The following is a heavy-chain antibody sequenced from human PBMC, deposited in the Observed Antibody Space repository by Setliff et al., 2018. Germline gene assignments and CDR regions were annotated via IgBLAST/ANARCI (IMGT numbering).Heavy chain of an antibody. CDR1: GGSFSNYY. D-gene: IGHD3-3*01. CDR3: RFWSGYYKNDY. Sequence: PSETLSLTCTVYGGSFSNYYWSWIRQPPGKGLEWIGEINHSGSTNYNSSLTSRVTISVDTSKNQFSLKLSSVTAADTAMYYCRFWSGYYKNDYWGQGTLVTVSS. V-gene: IGHV4-34*01. CDR2: INHSGST. J-gene: IGHJ4*02.